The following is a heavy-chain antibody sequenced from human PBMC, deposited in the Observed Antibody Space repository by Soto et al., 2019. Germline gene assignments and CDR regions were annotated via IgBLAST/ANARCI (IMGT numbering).Heavy chain of an antibody. CDR3: AKQGSGAGRGWFDP. D-gene: IGHD6-19*01. Sequence: QLQLQESGPGLVKPSETLSLTCTVSGDSISSGSFYWGWIRQPPGKGLEWIGSIYYSGSTYYKSSLKSRVTMSVATSKNQFAVRLTSVIAADTAMYYCAKQGSGAGRGWFDPWGQGTLVTVSS. V-gene: IGHV4-39*01. CDR2: IYYSGST. J-gene: IGHJ5*02. CDR1: GDSISSGSFY.